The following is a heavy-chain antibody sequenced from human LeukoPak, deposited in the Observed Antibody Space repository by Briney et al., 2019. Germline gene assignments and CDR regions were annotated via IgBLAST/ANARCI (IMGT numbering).Heavy chain of an antibody. CDR1: GDSISSYY. CDR2: IYYSGNT. J-gene: IGHJ4*02. V-gene: IGHV4-59*08. CDR3: ARRKAKPPIYFDY. Sequence: SETLSLTCTVSGDSISSYYWTWIRQPPGKGLEWIGYIYYSGNTNYNPSLKSRVTVSLDTSKNQFSLKLTSVTAADTAMYYCARRKAKPPIYFDYWGQGALVTVSS.